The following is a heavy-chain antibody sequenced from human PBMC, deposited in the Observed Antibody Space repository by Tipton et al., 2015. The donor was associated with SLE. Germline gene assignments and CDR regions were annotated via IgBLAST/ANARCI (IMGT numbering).Heavy chain of an antibody. D-gene: IGHD1-1*01. CDR3: GRHKTATRAFDF. CDR2: IYHRGNT. Sequence: TLSLTCTVSGGTISSDPYYWGWIRQPPGKGLEWIGSIYHRGNTYYNPSLKSRVAVSVDTSKNQFSLRLTSVTAADTAVYYCGRHKTATRAFDFWGKGTLVTVSS. J-gene: IGHJ3*01. V-gene: IGHV4-39*01. CDR1: GGTISSDPYY.